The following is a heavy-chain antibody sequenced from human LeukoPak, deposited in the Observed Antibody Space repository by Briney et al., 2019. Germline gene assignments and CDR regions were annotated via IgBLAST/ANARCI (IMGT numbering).Heavy chain of an antibody. V-gene: IGHV4-4*02. D-gene: IGHD2-15*01. J-gene: IGHJ5*02. CDR2: IYHSGST. CDR1: GGSISSSNW. CDR3: ARVQGGVVVVAARPNWFDP. Sequence: PSETLSLTCAVSGGSISSSNWWSWVRQPPGKGLEWIGEIYHSGSTYYNPSLKSRVTISVDTSKNQFSLKLSSVTAADTAVYYCARVQGGVVVVAARPNWFDPWGQGTLVTVSS.